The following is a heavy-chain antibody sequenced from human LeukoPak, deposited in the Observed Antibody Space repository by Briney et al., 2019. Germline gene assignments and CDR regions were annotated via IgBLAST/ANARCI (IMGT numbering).Heavy chain of an antibody. D-gene: IGHD5-12*01. Sequence: SETLSLTCAVYGGSFSAYYCHWIRQPPGKGLEWIGEISHSGNTKYYPSLKSRVTISIDTSKNQFSLKLSSVTAADTAVYYCARDSTHSGYDPKAFDIWGQGTMVTVSS. V-gene: IGHV4-34*01. CDR1: GGSFSAYY. J-gene: IGHJ3*02. CDR3: ARDSTHSGYDPKAFDI. CDR2: ISHSGNT.